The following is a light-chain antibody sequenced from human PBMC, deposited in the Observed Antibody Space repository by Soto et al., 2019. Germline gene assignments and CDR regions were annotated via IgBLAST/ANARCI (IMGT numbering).Light chain of an antibody. J-gene: IGKJ1*01. Sequence: EIVLTQSPGTLSLSPGERGTLPCKASQSVSSTYLAWYKHKPGQAPRLLIYSASARAAGVPARFRGSWSGTEVTLTISSLQSEDGAVDEGHQYNDWPRTFGQVTKVDIK. CDR3: HQYNDWPRT. V-gene: IGKV3-15*01. CDR1: QSVSSTY. CDR2: SAS.